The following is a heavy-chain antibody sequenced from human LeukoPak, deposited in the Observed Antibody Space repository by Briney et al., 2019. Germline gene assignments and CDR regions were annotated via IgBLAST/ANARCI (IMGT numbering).Heavy chain of an antibody. D-gene: IGHD1-7*01. CDR2: INPNSGGT. J-gene: IGHJ4*02. Sequence: ASVKVSCKASGYTFTGYYMHWVRQAPGQGLEWVGWINPNSGGTNYAQKFQGRVTMTRDTSISTAYMELSRLRSDDTAVYYCARDQRYNWNSALDYWGQGTLVTVSS. V-gene: IGHV1-2*02. CDR1: GYTFTGYY. CDR3: ARDQRYNWNSALDY.